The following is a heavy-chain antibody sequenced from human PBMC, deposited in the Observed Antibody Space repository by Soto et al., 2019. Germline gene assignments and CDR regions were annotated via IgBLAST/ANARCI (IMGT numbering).Heavy chain of an antibody. D-gene: IGHD3-10*01. Sequence: ASVKVSCKASGYSFTGHYMHWVRQAPGQGLEWMGWINPNSVGTNYAQKFQGRVTMTRDTSISTAYMELSRLRSDDTAVYYCAREPMVRAAHGFDIWGQGTMVTVSS. CDR1: GYSFTGHY. V-gene: IGHV1-2*02. CDR3: AREPMVRAAHGFDI. CDR2: INPNSVGT. J-gene: IGHJ3*02.